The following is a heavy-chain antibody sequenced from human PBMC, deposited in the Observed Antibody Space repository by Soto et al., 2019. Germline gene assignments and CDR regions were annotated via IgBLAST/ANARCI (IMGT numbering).Heavy chain of an antibody. CDR1: GYTFTSYG. J-gene: IGHJ4*02. D-gene: IGHD3-10*01. V-gene: IGHV1-18*01. CDR3: ARDSEVWFGELPSDY. Sequence: GASVKVSCKASGYTFTSYGISWVRQAPGQGLEWMGWISAYNGNTNYARKLQGRVTMTTDTSTSTAYMELRSLRSDDTAVYYCARDSEVWFGELPSDYWGQGTLVTVSS. CDR2: ISAYNGNT.